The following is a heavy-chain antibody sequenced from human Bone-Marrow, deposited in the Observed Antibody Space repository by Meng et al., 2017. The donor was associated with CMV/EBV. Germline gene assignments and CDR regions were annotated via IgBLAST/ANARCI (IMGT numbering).Heavy chain of an antibody. Sequence: QVQLVQSGAEVKKPXSSVKVSCXASGGTFSSYAISWVRQAPGQGLEWMGGIIPIFGTANYAQKFQGRVTITADESTSTAYMELSSLRSEDTAVYYCARLGYCSGGSCYTGDYWGQGTLVTVSS. CDR3: ARLGYCSGGSCYTGDY. CDR2: IIPIFGTA. CDR1: GGTFSSYA. J-gene: IGHJ4*02. D-gene: IGHD2-15*01. V-gene: IGHV1-69*12.